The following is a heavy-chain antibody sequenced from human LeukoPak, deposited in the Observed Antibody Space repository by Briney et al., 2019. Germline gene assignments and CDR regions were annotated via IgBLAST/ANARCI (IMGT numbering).Heavy chain of an antibody. CDR1: GFTFSSYS. J-gene: IGHJ4*02. Sequence: PGGSLSLSCAASGFTFSSYSMNWVRQAPGKGLVWVSRINRDGSITKYADSVKGRFTVSRDNAKNTLDLQMNSLRAEDTAVYYCARDKKSGESSEIDYWGQGTLVTVSS. CDR2: INRDGSIT. CDR3: ARDKKSGESSEIDY. V-gene: IGHV3-74*01. D-gene: IGHD3-10*01.